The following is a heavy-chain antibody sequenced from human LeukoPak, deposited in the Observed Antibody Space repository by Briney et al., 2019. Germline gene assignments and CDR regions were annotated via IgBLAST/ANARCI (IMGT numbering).Heavy chain of an antibody. V-gene: IGHV3-7*01. CDR1: GLTFRRYW. CDR2: INQDGSEK. CDR3: ATDPRPDSGNFLRFDY. D-gene: IGHD4-23*01. J-gene: IGHJ4*02. Sequence: GGSLRLPCVASGLTFRRYWMSWVRQAPGKGLEWVANINQDGSEKYYVDSVKGRFTISRDNSKHSLYLQMSSLRAEDAAVYYCATDPRPDSGNFLRFDYWGQGTLVTVSS.